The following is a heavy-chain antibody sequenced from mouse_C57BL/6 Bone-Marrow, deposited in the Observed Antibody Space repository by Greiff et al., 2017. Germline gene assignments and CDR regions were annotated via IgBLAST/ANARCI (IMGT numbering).Heavy chain of an antibody. J-gene: IGHJ2*01. D-gene: IGHD2-3*01. CDR3: TGRMGFFDY. V-gene: IGHV6-3*01. CDR2: IRLKSDNYAT. CDR1: GFTFSNYW. Sequence: EVQLQESGGGLVQPGGSMKLSCVASGFTFSNYWMNWVRQSPEKGLEWVAQIRLKSDNYATHYAESVKGRFTISRDDSKSSVYLQMNNLRAEDTGIYYCTGRMGFFDYWGQGTTLTVSS.